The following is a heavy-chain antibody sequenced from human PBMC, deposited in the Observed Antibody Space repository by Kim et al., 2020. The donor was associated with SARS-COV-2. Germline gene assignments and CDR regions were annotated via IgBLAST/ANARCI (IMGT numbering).Heavy chain of an antibody. V-gene: IGHV3-11*01. D-gene: IGHD5-12*01. J-gene: IGHJ4*02. CDR2: ISTRGESI. Sequence: GGSLRRSCAASGLSFSDSYMNWVRQAPGKGLEWLSFISTRGESIFYADSVEGRFTISRDNAKNSLYLQMNYLRDEDTAVYYCARSGNGYNAFGIWGQGGLVTVSS. CDR3: ARSGNGYNAFGI. CDR1: GLSFSDSY.